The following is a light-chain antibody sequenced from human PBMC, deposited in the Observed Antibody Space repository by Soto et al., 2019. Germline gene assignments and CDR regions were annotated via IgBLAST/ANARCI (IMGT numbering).Light chain of an antibody. CDR2: SHN. CDR3: AAWDDSLNGVV. Sequence: QSVLTQPPSASGTPGQRVTISCSGSSSNIASNTVNWYQQLPGTAPKLLIYSHNQRPSGVPDRFSGSKSGTSASLAISGLQSEDEADYYCAAWDDSLNGVVFGGGTKVTVL. J-gene: IGLJ2*01. V-gene: IGLV1-44*01. CDR1: SSNIASNT.